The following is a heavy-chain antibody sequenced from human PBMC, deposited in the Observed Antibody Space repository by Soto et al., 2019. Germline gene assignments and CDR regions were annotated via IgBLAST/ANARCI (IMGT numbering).Heavy chain of an antibody. Sequence: GGSLRLSCAASGFTFSSYAMSWVRQAPGKGLEWVSAISGSGGSTYYADSVKGRFTISRDNSKNTLYLQMSSLRAEDTAVYYCVRDLTDGYVDFDSWGQGTPVTVSS. V-gene: IGHV3-23*01. CDR3: VRDLTDGYVDFDS. D-gene: IGHD5-12*01. CDR2: ISGSGGST. CDR1: GFTFSSYA. J-gene: IGHJ4*02.